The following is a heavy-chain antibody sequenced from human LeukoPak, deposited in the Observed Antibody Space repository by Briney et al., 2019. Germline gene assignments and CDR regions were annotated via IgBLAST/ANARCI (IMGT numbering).Heavy chain of an antibody. V-gene: IGHV4-34*01. J-gene: IGHJ4*02. D-gene: IGHD1-7*01. Sequence: SETLSLTRAVYGVSFSGYYWSWIRQPPAKGLEWIGEINHSGSTNYNPSLKSRVTISVDTSKNQFSLKLSSVTAANTAAYYCAREGYNWIYYDNYWGQGTLVTVSS. CDR2: INHSGST. CDR1: GVSFSGYY. CDR3: AREGYNWIYYDNY.